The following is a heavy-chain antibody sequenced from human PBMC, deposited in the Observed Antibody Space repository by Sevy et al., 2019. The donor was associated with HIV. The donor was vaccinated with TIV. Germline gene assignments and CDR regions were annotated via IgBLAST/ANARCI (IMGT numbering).Heavy chain of an antibody. Sequence: SETLSLTCTVSGGSISSYYWSWIRQPPGKGLEWVGCIYYSGSTNYNPSLKSRVTISVDTSKNQFSLKLSSVTAADAAVYYCAGGPLWGLQGWFDPWGQGTLVTVSS. J-gene: IGHJ5*02. CDR2: IYYSGST. V-gene: IGHV4-59*01. D-gene: IGHD7-27*01. CDR1: GGSISSYY. CDR3: AGGPLWGLQGWFDP.